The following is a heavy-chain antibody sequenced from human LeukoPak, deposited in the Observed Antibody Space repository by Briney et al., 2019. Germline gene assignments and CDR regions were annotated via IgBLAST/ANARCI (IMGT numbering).Heavy chain of an antibody. J-gene: IGHJ4*02. CDR1: GFRFNSHH. V-gene: IGHV3-30*03. CDR3: VRQTLGASGLDH. D-gene: IGHD1-26*01. Sequence: GGSLRLSCAASGFRFNSHHMHWVRQTPSKGLEWVAVAPHDGNSPIYAASVNGRFTISRDNSKDTLFLHMGSLRVDDTALYYCVRQTLGASGLDHWGQGVLVTVSS. CDR2: APHDGNSP.